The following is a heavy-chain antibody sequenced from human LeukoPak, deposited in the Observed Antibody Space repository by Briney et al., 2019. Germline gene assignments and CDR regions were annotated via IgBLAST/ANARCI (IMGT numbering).Heavy chain of an antibody. Sequence: PGGSLRLSCAASGFTFSSYWMTWVRQAPGKGLEWVAHIKEDGSVTEYSESVKGGFTVSRDNAKNSLYLQMNTLRAEDTAVYYCLRWRGHAFFESWGQGTLVTVSS. CDR3: LRWRGHAFFES. J-gene: IGHJ5*01. D-gene: IGHD3-16*01. CDR1: GFTFSSYW. CDR2: IKEDGSVT. V-gene: IGHV3-7*03.